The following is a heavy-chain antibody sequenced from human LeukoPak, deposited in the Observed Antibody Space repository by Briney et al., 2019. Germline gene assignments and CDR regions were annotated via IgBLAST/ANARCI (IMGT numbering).Heavy chain of an antibody. CDR2: IRYDGSNK. Sequence: GGSLRLSCTASGFTFSSYGVYWVRQAPGKGLEWVAFIRYDGSNKYYADSVKGRFTISRDNSKNTLYLQMNSLRAEDTAVYYCAKDRSGSYSQGLDYWGQGTLVTVSS. V-gene: IGHV3-30*02. D-gene: IGHD1-26*01. CDR1: GFTFSSYG. J-gene: IGHJ4*02. CDR3: AKDRSGSYSQGLDY.